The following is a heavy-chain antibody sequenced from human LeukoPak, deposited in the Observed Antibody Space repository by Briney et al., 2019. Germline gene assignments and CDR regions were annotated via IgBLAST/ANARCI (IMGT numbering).Heavy chain of an antibody. CDR3: AREDFFTPHS. J-gene: IGHJ4*02. V-gene: IGHV3-11*05. D-gene: IGHD3/OR15-3a*01. CDR2: IGYSSIGYSSYHF. Sequence: AGTLRLSCAASGFTFSAYYMTWIRQAPRKGLDWVSSIGYSSIGYSSYHFKYADSVKGRFTISRNNAKNSLYLQMDSLRAEDTAVYFCAREDFFTPHSWGQGTLVTVSS. CDR1: GFTFSAYY.